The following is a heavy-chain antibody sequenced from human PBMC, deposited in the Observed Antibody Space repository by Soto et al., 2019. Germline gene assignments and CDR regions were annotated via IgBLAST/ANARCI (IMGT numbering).Heavy chain of an antibody. J-gene: IGHJ3*02. Sequence: QVQLVQSGAEVKKPGSSVKVSCKTSGGTFNTYAITWVRQAPGQGLEWMGGIIPIFGTPNYAQKFQGRVTITADESTSTAYMEQSSLRSDDTAVYYCARDKTVVTWGDGFDIWGQGTMVTVSS. CDR2: IIPIFGTP. V-gene: IGHV1-69*12. CDR3: ARDKTVVTWGDGFDI. D-gene: IGHD2-21*02. CDR1: GGTFNTYA.